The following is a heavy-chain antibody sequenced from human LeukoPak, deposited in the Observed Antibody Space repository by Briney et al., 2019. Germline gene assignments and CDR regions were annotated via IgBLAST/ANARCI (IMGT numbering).Heavy chain of an antibody. Sequence: ASVKVSCKASGGTFSSYAISWVRQAPGQGLEWMGWINTNTGNPTYAQGFTGRFVFSLDTSVSTAYLQISSLKAEDTAVYYCARGVRYSSGWYLSLYWGQGTLVTVSS. CDR3: ARGVRYSSGWYLSLY. V-gene: IGHV7-4-1*02. J-gene: IGHJ4*02. D-gene: IGHD6-19*01. CDR2: INTNTGNP. CDR1: GGTFSSYA.